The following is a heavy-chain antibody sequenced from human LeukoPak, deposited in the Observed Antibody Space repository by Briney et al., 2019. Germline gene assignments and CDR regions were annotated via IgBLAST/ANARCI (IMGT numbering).Heavy chain of an antibody. V-gene: IGHV4-34*01. CDR1: GGSISSYY. Sequence: SETLSLTCTVSGGSISSYYWSWIRQPPGKGLEWIGEINHSGSTNYNPSLKSRVTISVDTSKNQFSLKLSSVTAADTAVYYCARGLRRWQKTDYGMDVWGQGTTVTVSS. D-gene: IGHD1-14*01. J-gene: IGHJ6*02. CDR3: ARGLRRWQKTDYGMDV. CDR2: INHSGST.